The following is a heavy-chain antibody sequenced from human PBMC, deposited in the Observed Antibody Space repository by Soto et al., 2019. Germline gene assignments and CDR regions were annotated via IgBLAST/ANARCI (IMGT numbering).Heavy chain of an antibody. J-gene: IGHJ6*02. CDR1: GFTFSSYS. D-gene: IGHD7-27*01. CDR2: ISSSSSYI. V-gene: IGHV3-21*01. Sequence: GGSLRLSCAASGFTFSSYSMNWVRQAPGKGLEWVSSISSSSSYIYYADSVKGRFTISRDNAKNSLYLQMNSLRAEDTAVYYCARWAGSNWGYYYYYGMDVWGQGTTVTVSS. CDR3: ARWAGSNWGYYYYYGMDV.